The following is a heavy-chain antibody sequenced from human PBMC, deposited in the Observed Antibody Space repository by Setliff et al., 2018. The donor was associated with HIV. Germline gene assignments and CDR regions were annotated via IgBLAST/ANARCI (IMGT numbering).Heavy chain of an antibody. CDR2: IYTSGST. CDR3: ARCYYNFCSGYPLDYMDV. CDR1: GGSISSHY. J-gene: IGHJ6*03. Sequence: SETLSLTCTVSGGSISSHYWSWIRQPPGKGLEWIGHIYTSGSTNHNPSLKSRVTMSVGTSRNQFSLKLSSVTAAVTAVYYCARCYYNFCSGYPLDYMDVWGKGTTVTVSS. V-gene: IGHV4-4*08. D-gene: IGHD3-3*01.